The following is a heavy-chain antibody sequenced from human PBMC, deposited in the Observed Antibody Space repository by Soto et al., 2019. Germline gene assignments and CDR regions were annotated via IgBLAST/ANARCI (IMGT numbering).Heavy chain of an antibody. V-gene: IGHV5-51*01. CDR2: IYPGDSDT. CDR3: ARQPTEMATILGAQARDY. J-gene: IGHJ4*02. Sequence: PGESLKISCKGSGYSFTSYWIGWVRQMPGKGLEWMGIIYPGDSDTRYSPSFQGQVTISADKSISTAYLQWSSLKASDTAMYYCARQPTEMATILGAQARDYWGQGTLVTVSS. D-gene: IGHD5-12*01. CDR1: GYSFTSYW.